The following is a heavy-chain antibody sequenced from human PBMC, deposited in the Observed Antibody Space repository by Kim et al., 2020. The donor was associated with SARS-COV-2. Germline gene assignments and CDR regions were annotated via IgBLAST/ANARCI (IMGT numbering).Heavy chain of an antibody. J-gene: IGHJ5*02. Sequence: SVKVSCKASGGSFDNYGISWVRQAPGQGLEWMGRINPFLDMSNYAQRFQGRVSMTADKSTNTAYMELTSLRLDDTAVYYCTRDGVPNWFDPWGQGTLVTVSS. CDR1: GGSFDNYG. V-gene: IGHV1-69*04. CDR3: TRDGVPNWFDP. CDR2: INPFLDMS. D-gene: IGHD3-10*01.